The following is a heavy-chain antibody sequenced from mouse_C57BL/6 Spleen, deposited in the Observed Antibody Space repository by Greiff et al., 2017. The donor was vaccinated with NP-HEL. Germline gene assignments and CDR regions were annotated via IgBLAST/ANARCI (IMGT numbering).Heavy chain of an antibody. Sequence: QVQLQQSGAELVRPGTSVKVSCKASGYAFTNYLIEWVKQRPGQGLEWIGVINPGSGGTNYNEKFKGKATLTADKSSSTAYMQLSSLTSEDSAVYFCARGDYGNYYAMDYWGQGTSVTVSS. D-gene: IGHD2-1*01. CDR2: INPGSGGT. CDR3: ARGDYGNYYAMDY. CDR1: GYAFTNYL. J-gene: IGHJ4*01. V-gene: IGHV1-54*01.